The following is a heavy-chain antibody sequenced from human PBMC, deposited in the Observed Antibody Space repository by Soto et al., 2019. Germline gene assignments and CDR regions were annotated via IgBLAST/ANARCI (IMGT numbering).Heavy chain of an antibody. Sequence: QVQLVQSGAEVKKPGSSVKVSCKASGGTFNNNGISWVRQAPGQGLESLGGIIPICRTTNYAQKFLGRVTITADESTGTAYMELSSLRSEDTAVYYCAKDRAYYKNTGDALDIWGQGTLVTVSS. J-gene: IGHJ3*02. CDR1: GGTFNNNG. CDR2: IIPICRTT. D-gene: IGHD3-10*01. V-gene: IGHV1-69*01. CDR3: AKDRAYYKNTGDALDI.